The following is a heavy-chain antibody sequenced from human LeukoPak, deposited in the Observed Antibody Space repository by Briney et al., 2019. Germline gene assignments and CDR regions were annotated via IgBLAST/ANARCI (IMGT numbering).Heavy chain of an antibody. CDR3: ARNNGMDV. J-gene: IGHJ6*02. CDR1: GFTFSSYG. CDR2: IWYDGSET. Sequence: GGSLRLSCAASGFTFSSYGMHWVRQAPGKGLEWVAVIWYDGSETYYLDSVKGRFTISKDNAKNSLYLQMNSLRAEDTALYHCARNNGMDVWGQGTTVIVSS. V-gene: IGHV3-33*01.